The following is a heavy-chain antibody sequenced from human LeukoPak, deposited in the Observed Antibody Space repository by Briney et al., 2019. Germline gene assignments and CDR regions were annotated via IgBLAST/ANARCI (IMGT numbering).Heavy chain of an antibody. CDR1: GGSISSDY. V-gene: IGHV4-59*01. CDR3: ARVSGYDWESFYDY. D-gene: IGHD5-12*01. J-gene: IGHJ4*02. CDR2: IYDSGST. Sequence: NPSETLSLTCTVSGGSISSDYWTWIRQSPGKGLEWIGFIYDSGSTNYNPSLKSRVTMSIDTSKNQFSLKLNSVTAADTAVYYCARVSGYDWESFYDYWGQGTLVTVSS.